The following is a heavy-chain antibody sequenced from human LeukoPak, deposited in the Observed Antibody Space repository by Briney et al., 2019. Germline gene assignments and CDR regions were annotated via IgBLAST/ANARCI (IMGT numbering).Heavy chain of an antibody. CDR2: MNPNSGVT. CDR3: TRGAGTSWFDY. V-gene: IGHV1-2*02. CDR1: GYTFTVNY. Sequence: VASVKVSCNASGYTFTVNYLHWVRQAPGQGLEWVGWMNPNSGVTVYAQNFQGRVTMTRDTSISTAYMELSSLTSDDTAVYYCTRGAGTSWFDYWGQGSLVTVSS. D-gene: IGHD2-2*01. J-gene: IGHJ4*02.